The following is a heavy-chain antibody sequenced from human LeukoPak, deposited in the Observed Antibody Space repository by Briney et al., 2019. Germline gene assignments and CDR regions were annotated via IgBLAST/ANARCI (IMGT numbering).Heavy chain of an antibody. V-gene: IGHV3-15*05. J-gene: IGHJ4*02. CDR2: IKSKADGGTT. CDR1: GFTFNNAW. D-gene: IGHD2/OR15-2a*01. Sequence: GGSLRLSCAASGFTFNNAWMCWVRQAPGKGLEWVGRIKSKADGGTTDYIAPVKGRFTISRDDSKTTLYLQMNSLRAEDTAVYYCARDWFHAIDYWGQGTLDTVSS. CDR3: ARDWFHAIDY.